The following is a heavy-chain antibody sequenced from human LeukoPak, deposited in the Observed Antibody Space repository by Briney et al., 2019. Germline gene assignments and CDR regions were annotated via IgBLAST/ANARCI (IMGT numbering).Heavy chain of an antibody. J-gene: IGHJ6*02. CDR3: ARAILSDPKYYGMDV. CDR2: INWNADST. V-gene: IGHV3-20*04. D-gene: IGHD3-9*01. Sequence: GGSLRLSCAASGFKFSDYGMSWVRQAPGKGLEWVSGINWNADSTGYADSVKGRFTISKDNAKNSLFLQMNSLRAEDTAMYYCARAILSDPKYYGMDVWGQGTTVTVSS. CDR1: GFKFSDYG.